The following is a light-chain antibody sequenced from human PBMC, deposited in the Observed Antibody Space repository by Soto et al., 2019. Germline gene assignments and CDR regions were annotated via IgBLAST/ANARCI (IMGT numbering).Light chain of an antibody. J-gene: IGLJ2*01. V-gene: IGLV3-21*04. CDR2: YDS. CDR3: QVWDSSSDLVV. CDR1: NIGSKS. Sequence: SYELTQPPSVSVAPGKTARITCGGNNIGSKSVHWYQQKPGQAPVLVIYYDSDRPSGIPERFSGSNSGITATLTISRVEAGDEADYYCQVWDSSSDLVVFGGGTKLTVL.